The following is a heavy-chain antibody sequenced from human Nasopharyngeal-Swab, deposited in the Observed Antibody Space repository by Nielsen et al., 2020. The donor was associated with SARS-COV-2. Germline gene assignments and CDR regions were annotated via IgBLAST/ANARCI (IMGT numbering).Heavy chain of an antibody. CDR1: GFTFSNYG. CDR3: ARDRPPYGDEFDY. CDR2: IWYDGSNK. V-gene: IGHV3-33*01. D-gene: IGHD4-17*01. J-gene: IGHJ4*02. Sequence: GESLKISCAASGFTFSNYGMHWVRQAPGKGLEWVAVIWYDGSNKYYADSVKGRFTISRDNSKNTLYLQMNSLRAEDTAVYYCARDRPPYGDEFDYWGQGTLVTVSS.